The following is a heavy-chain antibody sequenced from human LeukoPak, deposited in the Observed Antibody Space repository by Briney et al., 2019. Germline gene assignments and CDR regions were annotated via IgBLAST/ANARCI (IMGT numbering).Heavy chain of an antibody. Sequence: SDTLSLTCAVCGGPFSGYYWSWIRQPPGKGLEWIGEINHSGSTNYNPPLKSPVTISVDTSKNQFSLKLSSVTAADTAVYYCARQWSSGWYPNINWFDPWGQGTLVTVSS. D-gene: IGHD6-19*01. J-gene: IGHJ5*02. CDR1: GGPFSGYY. CDR3: ARQWSSGWYPNINWFDP. V-gene: IGHV4-34*01. CDR2: INHSGST.